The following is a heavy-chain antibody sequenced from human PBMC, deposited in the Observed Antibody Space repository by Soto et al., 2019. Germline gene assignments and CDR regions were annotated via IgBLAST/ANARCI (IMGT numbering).Heavy chain of an antibody. CDR3: ARAHYGGNSEGVGY. V-gene: IGHV3-30-3*01. CDR1: GFTFSSYA. CDR2: ISYDGSNK. J-gene: IGHJ4*02. D-gene: IGHD4-17*01. Sequence: HPGGSLRLSCAASGFTFSSYAMHWVRQAPGKGLEWVAVISYDGSNKYYADSVKGRFTISRDNSKNTLYLQMNSLRAEDTAVYYCARAHYGGNSEGVGYWGQGTLVTVSS.